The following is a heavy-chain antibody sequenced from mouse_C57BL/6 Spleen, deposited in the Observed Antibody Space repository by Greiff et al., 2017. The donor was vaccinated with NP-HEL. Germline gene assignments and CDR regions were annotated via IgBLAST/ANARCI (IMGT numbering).Heavy chain of an antibody. D-gene: IGHD1-1*01. V-gene: IGHV1-61*01. CDR2: IYPSDSET. J-gene: IGHJ2*01. Sequence: QVQLQQPGAELVRPGSSVKLSCKASGYTFTSYWMDWVKQRPGQGLEWIGNIYPSDSETHYNQKFKDKATLTVDKSSSTAYMQLSSLTSEDSAVYYCARGGYYGRRDFDYWGQGTTLTVSS. CDR3: ARGGYYGRRDFDY. CDR1: GYTFTSYW.